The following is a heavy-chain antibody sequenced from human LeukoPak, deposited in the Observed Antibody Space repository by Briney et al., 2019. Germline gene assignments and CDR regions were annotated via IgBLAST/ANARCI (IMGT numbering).Heavy chain of an antibody. CDR2: INPSGGST. Sequence: ASVTVSCTASGYTFTSYYMHWVRQAPGQGLEWMGRINPSGGSTTYAQNFQGRVTMTRDTSTSTVYMELSSLRSEDTAVYYCARGGSSSTQTHYYYGMDVWGQGTTVTVSS. V-gene: IGHV1-46*01. D-gene: IGHD2-2*01. J-gene: IGHJ6*02. CDR1: GYTFTSYY. CDR3: ARGGSSSTQTHYYYGMDV.